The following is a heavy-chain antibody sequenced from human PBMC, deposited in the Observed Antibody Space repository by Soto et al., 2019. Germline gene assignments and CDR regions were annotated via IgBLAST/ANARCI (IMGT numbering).Heavy chain of an antibody. V-gene: IGHV1-69*06. CDR2: TIPVFNTA. J-gene: IGHJ3*02. Sequence: QVQLEQSGAEVKKPGSSVKISCKASGGTLSDHGVSWLRQAPGQGLEWVGGTIPVFNTAKYAPKFQGRVTIAADKSTNIAYMELGSLRSDDTAFYLCARGVYGSGNYYTGPSAFYIWGQGTLVIVAS. D-gene: IGHD3-10*01. CDR3: ARGVYGSGNYYTGPSAFYI. CDR1: GGTLSDHG.